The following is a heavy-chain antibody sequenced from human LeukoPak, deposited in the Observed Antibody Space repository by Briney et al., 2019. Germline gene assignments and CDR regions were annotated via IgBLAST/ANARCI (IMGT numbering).Heavy chain of an antibody. J-gene: IGHJ5*02. CDR3: AGTRSYYYGSGSRFWFNP. CDR2: IYYSGST. Sequence: SETLSLTCTVSGGSISSSSYYWGWIRQPPGKGLEWIGSIYYSGSTYHNPSLKSRVTISVDTSKNQFSPKLSSVTAADTAVYYCAGTRSYYYGSGSRFWFNPWGQGTLVTVSS. CDR1: GGSISSSSYY. D-gene: IGHD3-10*01. V-gene: IGHV4-39*07.